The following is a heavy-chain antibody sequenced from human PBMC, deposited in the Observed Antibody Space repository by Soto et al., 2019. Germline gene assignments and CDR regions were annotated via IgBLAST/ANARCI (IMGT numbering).Heavy chain of an antibody. CDR2: INTGNGNT. D-gene: IGHD3-3*01. Sequence: QVQLVQSGAEVKKPGASVKISCKTSGYKFTSYAMHWVRKAPGQRLEWMGWINTGNGNTKYSQKFQDRVTITMDTSASTAYMELSSLRSEDTAVYYCARASGAFDIWGQGTMVTVSS. J-gene: IGHJ3*02. CDR1: GYKFTSYA. CDR3: ARASGAFDI. V-gene: IGHV1-3*04.